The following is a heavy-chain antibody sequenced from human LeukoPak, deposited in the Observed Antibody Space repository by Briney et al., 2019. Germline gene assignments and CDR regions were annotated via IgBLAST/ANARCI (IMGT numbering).Heavy chain of an antibody. CDR3: ASGEGYDSSGYYEGY. V-gene: IGHV3-48*04. J-gene: IGHJ4*02. D-gene: IGHD3-22*01. CDR1: GFIFSDYN. CDR2: IYSSSSTI. Sequence: GGFLRLSCEASGFIFSDYNMNWVRQAPGKGLEWLSFIYSSSSTIYYADSVKGRFAISRDNAKNSLFLQMNSLRAEDTAVYYCASGEGYDSSGYYEGYWGQGTLVTVSS.